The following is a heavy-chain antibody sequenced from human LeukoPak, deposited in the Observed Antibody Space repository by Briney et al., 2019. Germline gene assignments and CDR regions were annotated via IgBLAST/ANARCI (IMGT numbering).Heavy chain of an antibody. CDR2: IYTGGTT. J-gene: IGHJ4*02. CDR3: AGADASTWHGAKY. CDR1: GGPFSGYF. Sequence: PSETLSLTCAVSGGPFSGYFWSWIRQAPGKGLEWVSLIYTGGTTYYADSVQDRFTISRDTSKNIVYLQMNSLSAEDTAVYYCAGADASTWHGAKYWGQGTLVTVSS. V-gene: IGHV3-66*01. D-gene: IGHD6-13*01.